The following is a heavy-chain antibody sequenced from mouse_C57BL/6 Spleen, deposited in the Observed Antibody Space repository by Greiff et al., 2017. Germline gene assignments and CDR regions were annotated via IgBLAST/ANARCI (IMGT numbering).Heavy chain of an antibody. CDR2: INPKYGTT. J-gene: IGHJ3*01. CDR3: KRSASNDGWCDY. Sequence: VQLQQSGPELVKPGASVKISCKASGYSFTDYNMTWVKQSNGKSLEWIEVINPKYGTTNYNQKFKGKATLTVDKSSSTAYMQLNSLTSEDSAVYYGKRSASNDGWCDYWGQGTLVTVSS. CDR1: GYSFTDYN. V-gene: IGHV1-39*01.